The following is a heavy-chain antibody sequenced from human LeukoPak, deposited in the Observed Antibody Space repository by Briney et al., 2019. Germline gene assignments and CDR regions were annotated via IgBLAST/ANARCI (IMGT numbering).Heavy chain of an antibody. Sequence: SGGSLRLSCAASGFTFSSYEMNWVRQAPGKGLEWVSYISSSGSTIYYADSVKGRFTISRDNAKNSLYLQMNSLRAVDTAVYYCARAFTAMVTGEDYWGQGTLVTVSS. CDR2: ISSSGSTI. CDR1: GFTFSSYE. J-gene: IGHJ4*02. D-gene: IGHD5-18*01. V-gene: IGHV3-48*03. CDR3: ARAFTAMVTGEDY.